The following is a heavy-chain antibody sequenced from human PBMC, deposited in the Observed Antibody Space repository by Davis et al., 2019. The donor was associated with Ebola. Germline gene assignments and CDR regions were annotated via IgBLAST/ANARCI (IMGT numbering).Heavy chain of an antibody. CDR1: GGSFSGYY. D-gene: IGHD3-22*01. V-gene: IGHV4-34*01. CDR3: ARAPSSFYYYDSSGCDY. CDR2: INHRGST. J-gene: IGHJ4*02. Sequence: MPSETLSLTCAVYGGSFSGYYWSWIRHLPGKGLEWIGEINHRGSTNYNPPLKSRVTIPVDTSTHQFSLKLSSVTAAATAVYYCARAPSSFYYYDSSGCDYWGQGTLVTVSS.